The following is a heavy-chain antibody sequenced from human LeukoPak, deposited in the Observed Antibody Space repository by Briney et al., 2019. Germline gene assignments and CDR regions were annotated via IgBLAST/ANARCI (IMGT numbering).Heavy chain of an antibody. D-gene: IGHD4-11*01. V-gene: IGHV3-66*01. J-gene: IGHJ6*03. CDR2: TYRGGKT. CDR1: GFTVSDKY. CDR3: ARDRTGQQLISRKEYYYMDV. Sequence: GGSLRLSCVVSGFTVSDKYMSWVRQAPGKGLEWISLTYRGGKTSYADSVKGRFTISRDNSKNTLYLQMNSLRAEDTAVYYCARDRTGQQLISRKEYYYMDVWGKGTTVTISS.